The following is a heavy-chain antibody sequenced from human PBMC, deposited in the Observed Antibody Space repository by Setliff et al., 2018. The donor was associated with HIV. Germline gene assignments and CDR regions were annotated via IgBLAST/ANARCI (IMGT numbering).Heavy chain of an antibody. CDR1: GFSFTDVW. CDR2: IKSRTDGGAT. V-gene: IGHV3-15*01. CDR3: TTEDPWLRFGH. D-gene: IGHD5-12*01. Sequence: PGGSLRLSCAASGFSFTDVWMNWVRQAPGKGLEWVGRIKSRTDGGATDYAAPVKGRFSISRDDSKNTLSLQMNSLKTEDTAIYYCTTEDPWLRFGHWGQGTLVTVSS. J-gene: IGHJ5*02.